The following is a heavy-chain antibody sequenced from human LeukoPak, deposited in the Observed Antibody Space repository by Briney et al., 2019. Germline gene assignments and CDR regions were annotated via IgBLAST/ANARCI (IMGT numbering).Heavy chain of an antibody. CDR3: ARDSFEYSSSSSDY. D-gene: IGHD6-6*01. V-gene: IGHV3-7*01. CDR2: LNQDGSEK. Sequence: GGSLRLSCAASGFTFSSYWMTWVRQAPGKGLEWVANLNQDGSEKYYVDSVKGRFTISRDNAKNSLYLQMNSLRAEDTAVYYCARDSFEYSSSSSDYWGQGTLVTVSS. CDR1: GFTFSSYW. J-gene: IGHJ4*02.